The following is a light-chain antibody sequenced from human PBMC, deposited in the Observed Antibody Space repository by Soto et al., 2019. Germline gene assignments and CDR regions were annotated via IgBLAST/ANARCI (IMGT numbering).Light chain of an antibody. CDR2: GAS. Sequence: EIVLTQSPGTLSLSPGERVTLSCRASQSVSRSYLAWYQQKPGQAPRLVIYGASSRATGIPDRFSGSGSGTDFTLTISRLEPEDFAVYYCQQYGSSPTFGQGTKVEIK. J-gene: IGKJ1*01. V-gene: IGKV3-20*01. CDR3: QQYGSSPT. CDR1: QSVSRSY.